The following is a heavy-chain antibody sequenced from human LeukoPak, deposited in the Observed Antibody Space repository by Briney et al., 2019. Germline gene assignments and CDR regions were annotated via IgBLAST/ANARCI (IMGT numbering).Heavy chain of an antibody. CDR2: MNPNSGNT. J-gene: IGHJ4*02. D-gene: IGHD6-13*01. Sequence: ASVKVSCKASGYTFTSYDINWVRQATGQGLVWMGWMNPNSGNTGYAQKFQGRVTMTRNTSISTAYMGLSSLRSEDTAVYYCARAFRNRVSPNYWGQGTLVTVSS. CDR1: GYTFTSYD. V-gene: IGHV1-8*01. CDR3: ARAFRNRVSPNY.